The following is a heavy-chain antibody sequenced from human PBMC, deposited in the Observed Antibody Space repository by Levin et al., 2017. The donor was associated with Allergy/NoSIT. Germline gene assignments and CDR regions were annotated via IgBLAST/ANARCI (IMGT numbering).Heavy chain of an antibody. V-gene: IGHV3-48*02. CDR2: ISSSSDTK. J-gene: IGHJ4*02. D-gene: IGHD6-6*01. CDR1: GFTFSLYS. CDR3: VRERWGSSSDFDY. Sequence: GESLKISCAASGFTFSLYSMNWVRQAPGKGLEWVSYISSSSDTKYYADSVKGRFTISRDNAKNSLYLQMNSLRDEDTAVYYCVRERWGSSSDFDYWGQGTLVTVSS.